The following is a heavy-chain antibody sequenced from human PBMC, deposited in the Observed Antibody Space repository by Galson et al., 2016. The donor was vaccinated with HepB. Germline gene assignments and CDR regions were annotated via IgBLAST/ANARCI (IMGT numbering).Heavy chain of an antibody. CDR1: AFTFSNYG. J-gene: IGHJ4*02. D-gene: IGHD6-19*01. CDR3: AKSKGGVWSYYFDY. Sequence: SLRLSCAASAFTFSNYGMHWVRQAPGKGLEWVAGIWTDGSNKYYGDSVKGRFTISRENSKNTLYLQMNSLRAEDTAVYYCAKSKGGVWSYYFDYWGQGTLVTVSS. V-gene: IGHV3-33*06. CDR2: IWTDGSNK.